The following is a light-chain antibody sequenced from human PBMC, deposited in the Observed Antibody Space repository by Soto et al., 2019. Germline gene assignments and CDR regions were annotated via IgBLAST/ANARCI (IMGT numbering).Light chain of an antibody. CDR1: QSVSSSY. Sequence: EIVMTQSPDTLSASPGERATLSCRASQSVSSSYLAWYQQKPGQAPRLLIYGASSRATGIPDRFSGSGSGTDFTLTISRLEPEDFAVYYCQQYGSSPLTFGGGTKVDIK. CDR3: QQYGSSPLT. CDR2: GAS. V-gene: IGKV3-20*01. J-gene: IGKJ4*01.